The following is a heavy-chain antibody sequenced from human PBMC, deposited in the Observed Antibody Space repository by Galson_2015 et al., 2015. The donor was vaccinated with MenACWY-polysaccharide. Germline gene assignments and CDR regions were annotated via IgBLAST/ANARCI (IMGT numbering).Heavy chain of an antibody. CDR2: ISSGSTI. V-gene: IGHV3-48*03. D-gene: IGHD5-12*01. CDR1: GFTFSSYE. Sequence: SLRLSCAVSGFTFSSYEMNWVRQAPGKGLEWVSYISSGSTIYYADSVKGRFTISRTNAKNSLSLQMNSLRAEDTASYYCARDGGYLDAFDFWGQGTMVTVSS. J-gene: IGHJ3*01. CDR3: ARDGGYLDAFDF.